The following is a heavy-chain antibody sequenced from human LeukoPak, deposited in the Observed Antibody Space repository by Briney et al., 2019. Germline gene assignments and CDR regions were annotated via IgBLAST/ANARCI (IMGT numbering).Heavy chain of an antibody. D-gene: IGHD3-22*01. CDR1: GYTFTSYY. J-gene: IGHJ6*02. Sequence: ASVKVSCKASGYTFTSYYMHWVRQAPGQGLEWMGRINPNSGGTNYAQKFQGGVTMTRDTSISTAYMELSRLRSDDTAVYYCARVRTYYYDSSGLSFGMDVWGQGTTVTVSS. CDR2: INPNSGGT. CDR3: ARVRTYYYDSSGLSFGMDV. V-gene: IGHV1-2*06.